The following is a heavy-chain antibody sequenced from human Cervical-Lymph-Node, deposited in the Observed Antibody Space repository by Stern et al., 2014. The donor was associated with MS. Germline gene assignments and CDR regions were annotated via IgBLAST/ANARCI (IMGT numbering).Heavy chain of an antibody. J-gene: IGHJ4*02. V-gene: IGHV5-51*03. CDR1: GYSFTRYW. D-gene: IGHD1-26*01. CDR2: IYPGDSDT. Sequence: VQLVQSGAEVKKPGESLKISCKGSGYSFTRYWIGWGRQMPGKVLEGMGIIYPGDSDTRYSPSFQGQVTISVDKFISTAHLQWSSLKASDTAMYYCASSSMGATGAFDYWGQGTLLTVSS. CDR3: ASSSMGATGAFDY.